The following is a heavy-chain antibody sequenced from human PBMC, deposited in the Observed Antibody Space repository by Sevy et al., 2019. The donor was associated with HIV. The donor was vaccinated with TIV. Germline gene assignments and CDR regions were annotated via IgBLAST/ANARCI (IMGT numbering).Heavy chain of an antibody. J-gene: IGHJ4*02. CDR1: GYTFTGYY. V-gene: IGHV1-2*02. CDR2: INPNSGGT. D-gene: IGHD6-6*01. CDR3: ARAVSRAASQLRDLGY. Sequence: ASVKVSCKASGYTFTGYYMHWVRQAPGQGLEWMGWINPNSGGTNYAQKFQGRVTMTRDTSISTAYMELSRLRSDDTAVYYCARAVSRAASQLRDLGYWGQGTLVTVSS.